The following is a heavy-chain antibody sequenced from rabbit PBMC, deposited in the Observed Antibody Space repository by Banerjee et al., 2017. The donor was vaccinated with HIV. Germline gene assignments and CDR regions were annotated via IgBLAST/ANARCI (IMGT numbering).Heavy chain of an antibody. J-gene: IGHJ4*01. CDR2: MDTGNT. V-gene: IGHV1S40*01. Sequence: QSLEESGGDLVKPGASLTLTCTASGFSFSSNYDMCWVRQAPGKGLELIACMDTGNTVYANWAKGRFTISKTSSTTMTLQMTSLTAADTATYFCARDGGYRYFNLWGPGTLVTVS. CDR3: ARDGGYRYFNL. D-gene: IGHD1-1*01. CDR1: GFSFSSNYD.